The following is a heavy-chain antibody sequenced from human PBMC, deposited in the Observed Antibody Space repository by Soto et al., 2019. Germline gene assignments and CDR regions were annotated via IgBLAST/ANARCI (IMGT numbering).Heavy chain of an antibody. CDR2: TYFRSKWYN. CDR1: GDSVSSNTAS. CDR3: AKGDNLGPKTGYAFDP. Sequence: PSQTLSLTCAISGDSVSSNTASWNWIRQSPSRGLEWLGRTYFRSKWYNDYAVSVKSRIIINPDTSNNQFSLQLNSVTPEDTAVYFGAKGDNLGPKTGYAFDPWGQGIMVTVSS. V-gene: IGHV6-1*01. J-gene: IGHJ5*02. D-gene: IGHD5-12*01.